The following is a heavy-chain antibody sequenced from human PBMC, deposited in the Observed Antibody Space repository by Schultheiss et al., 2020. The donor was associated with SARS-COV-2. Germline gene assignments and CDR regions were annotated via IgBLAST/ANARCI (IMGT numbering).Heavy chain of an antibody. V-gene: IGHV5-51*01. Sequence: GGSLRLSCKASGYSFTSYWLAWVRQMSGKGLEWMGIIDPKDSHIRYSPSFQGQVTISVDKSISTASLQWSSLKASDTAMYYCARGHGWFDPWGQGTLVTVSS. CDR1: GYSFTSYW. J-gene: IGHJ5*02. CDR2: IDPKDSHI. CDR3: ARGHGWFDP.